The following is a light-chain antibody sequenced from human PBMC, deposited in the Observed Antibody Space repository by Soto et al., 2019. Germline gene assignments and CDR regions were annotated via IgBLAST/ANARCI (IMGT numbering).Light chain of an antibody. V-gene: IGKV3-20*01. Sequence: EIVLTQSPGTLSLSPGERATLSCRASQSVTSNSLTWYQQKPGQAPRLLIYGASTRATGIPDRFSGSGSGTDFTLTVSSLEPEDFAVYYCQQYGSSPLTFGGGTKVEIK. CDR1: QSVTSNS. CDR2: GAS. CDR3: QQYGSSPLT. J-gene: IGKJ4*01.